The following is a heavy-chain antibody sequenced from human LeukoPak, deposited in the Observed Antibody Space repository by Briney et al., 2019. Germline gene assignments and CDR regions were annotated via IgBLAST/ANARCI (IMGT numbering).Heavy chain of an antibody. V-gene: IGHV3-23*01. CDR1: GFTFSSYA. CDR3: AKPGAGHDAFDI. J-gene: IGHJ3*02. CDR2: ISGSGGST. D-gene: IGHD6-19*01. Sequence: PGGTLRLSCAASGFTFSSYAMSWVRQAPGKGLEWVSAISGSGGSTYYADSVKGRFTISRDNSKNTLYLQMNSLRAEDTAVYYCAKPGAGHDAFDIWGQGTMVTVSS.